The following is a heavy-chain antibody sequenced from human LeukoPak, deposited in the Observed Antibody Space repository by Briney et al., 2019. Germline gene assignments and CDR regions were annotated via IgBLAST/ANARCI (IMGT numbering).Heavy chain of an antibody. CDR1: GFTFSSYA. J-gene: IGHJ6*03. D-gene: IGHD6-19*01. V-gene: IGHV3-23*01. CDR3: ATSGSSGSVHYYYMDV. CDR2: ISGSGGST. Sequence: GGSLRLSCAACGFTFSSYAMSWVRQAPGKGLEWVSAISGSGGSTYYADSVKGRFTISRHNSKNTLYLQMNSLGAEKTAVYYCATSGSSGSVHYYYMDVWGKGTTVTVSS.